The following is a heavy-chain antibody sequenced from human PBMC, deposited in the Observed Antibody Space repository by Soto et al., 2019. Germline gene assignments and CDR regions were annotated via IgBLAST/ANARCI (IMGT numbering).Heavy chain of an antibody. Sequence: SGPTLVNPTQTLTLTCTFSGFSFTSNEMRVTWIRQPPGKVLEWLARIDWDGEKFYSSSLRTRLTISKDSSKNQVVLTMTNMDPVDTATYYFTRTPNTSTDYCGQATLGTVS. D-gene: IGHD5-18*01. CDR2: IDWDGEK. CDR3: TRTPNTSTDY. V-gene: IGHV2-70*04. J-gene: IGHJ4*02. CDR1: GFSFTSNEMR.